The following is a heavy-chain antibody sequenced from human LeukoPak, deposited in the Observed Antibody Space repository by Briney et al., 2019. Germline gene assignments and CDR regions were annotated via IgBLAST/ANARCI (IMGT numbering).Heavy chain of an antibody. Sequence: GGPLRLSCAASGFTFSNAWMSWVRQAPGKGLEWVGHIKSKIDGGTTDYAAPVKGRFIISRDNSKNTVYLQMDSLRAEDTAVYYCAKRGEFTISDCYYFDYWGQGTLVTVSS. J-gene: IGHJ4*02. CDR1: GFTFSNAW. D-gene: IGHD2-21*02. V-gene: IGHV3-15*01. CDR3: AKRGEFTISDCYYFDY. CDR2: IKSKIDGGTT.